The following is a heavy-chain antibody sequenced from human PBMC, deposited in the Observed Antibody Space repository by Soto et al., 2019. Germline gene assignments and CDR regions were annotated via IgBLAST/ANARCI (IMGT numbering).Heavy chain of an antibody. CDR1: GYTFTSYG. CDR3: AGANRITIFGVPYNWFDP. V-gene: IGHV1-18*04. J-gene: IGHJ5*02. Sequence: ASVKVSCNASGYTFTSYGINWVRQAPGQGLEWIGWISAYNGNTNYAQKLQGRVTMTTDTSTSTAYMELRSLRSDDTAVYYCAGANRITIFGVPYNWFDPWGQGTLVTVSS. D-gene: IGHD3-3*01. CDR2: ISAYNGNT.